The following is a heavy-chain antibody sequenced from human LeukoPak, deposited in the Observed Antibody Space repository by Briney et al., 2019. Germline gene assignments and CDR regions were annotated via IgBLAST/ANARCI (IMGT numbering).Heavy chain of an antibody. D-gene: IGHD5-18*01. CDR1: GYTFTSYY. V-gene: IGHV1-46*01. J-gene: IGHJ4*02. CDR3: ARVSSGYSYGQNFDY. Sequence: ASVTVSCKASGYTFTSYYMHWVRQAPGQGLEWMGIINPSGGSTSYAQKFQGRVTMTRDMSTSTVYMELSSLRSEDTAVYYCARVSSGYSYGQNFDYWGQGTLVTVSS. CDR2: INPSGGST.